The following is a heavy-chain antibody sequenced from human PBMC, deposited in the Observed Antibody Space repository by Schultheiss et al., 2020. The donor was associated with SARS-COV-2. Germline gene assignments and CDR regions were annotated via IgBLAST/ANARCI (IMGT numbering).Heavy chain of an antibody. CDR1: EYTLNAYY. D-gene: IGHD1-1*01. Sequence: ASVKVSCMASEYTLNAYYMHWVRQAPGQGLEWMGWINPNSGDTNYAQKFQGRVTMTRDTSTSTVYMELSSLRSDDTAVYYCARGVGTPDSWFDPWGQGTLVTVSS. CDR3: ARGVGTPDSWFDP. CDR2: INPNSGDT. V-gene: IGHV1-2*02. J-gene: IGHJ5*02.